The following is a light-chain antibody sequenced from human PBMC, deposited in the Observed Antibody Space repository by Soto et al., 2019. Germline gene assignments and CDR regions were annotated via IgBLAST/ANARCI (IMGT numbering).Light chain of an antibody. V-gene: IGKV3-15*01. Sequence: EIVMTQSPATLSVSPGERATVPCRASQSVSNNLAWYQQKPGQAPSLLIYGASARATGIPARFSGSGYGTEFTLTISSLQSDDFATYFCQQYNNYPRTFGQGTKVDIK. J-gene: IGKJ1*01. CDR3: QQYNNYPRT. CDR2: GAS. CDR1: QSVSNN.